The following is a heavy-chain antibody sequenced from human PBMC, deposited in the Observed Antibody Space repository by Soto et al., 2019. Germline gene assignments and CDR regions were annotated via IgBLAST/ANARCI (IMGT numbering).Heavy chain of an antibody. D-gene: IGHD3-10*01. CDR1: GGSISSSSYY. Sequence: SETLSLTCTVSGGSISSSSYYWGWIRQPPGKGLEWIGSIYYSGSTYYNPSLKSRVTISVDTSKNQFSLKLSSVTAADTAVYYCTYLWFGADNYYLDYWGQGTLVTVSS. CDR3: TYLWFGADNYYLDY. CDR2: IYYSGST. J-gene: IGHJ4*02. V-gene: IGHV4-39*01.